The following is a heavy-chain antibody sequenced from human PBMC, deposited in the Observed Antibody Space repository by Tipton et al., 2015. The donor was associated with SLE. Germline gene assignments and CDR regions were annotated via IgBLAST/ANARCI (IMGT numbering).Heavy chain of an antibody. CDR1: GGSISGYY. CDR2: IYYTGST. CDR3: ARGHPHIVVVIGGGWFDP. D-gene: IGHD2-21*01. V-gene: IGHV4-59*12. J-gene: IGHJ5*02. Sequence: TLSLTCTVSGGSISGYYWSWTRQPPGKGLEWIGYIYYTGSTKKPSLKSRVTISVDTSKNQFSLKLSSVTAADTAVYYCARGHPHIVVVIGGGWFDPWGQGTLVTVSS.